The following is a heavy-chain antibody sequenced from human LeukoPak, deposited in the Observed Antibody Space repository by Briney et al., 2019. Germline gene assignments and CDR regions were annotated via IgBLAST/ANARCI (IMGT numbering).Heavy chain of an antibody. CDR1: GFTFSSYG. D-gene: IGHD2-21*01. CDR3: AKKGRRGYCGGDCYLGYFDY. Sequence: GGSLRLSCAASGFTFSSYGMHWVRQAPGKGLEWVAFIRYDGSNKYYADSVKGRFTISRDNSKNTLYLQMNSLRAEGTAVYYCAKKGRRGYCGGDCYLGYFDYWGQGTLVTVSS. V-gene: IGHV3-30*02. CDR2: IRYDGSNK. J-gene: IGHJ4*02.